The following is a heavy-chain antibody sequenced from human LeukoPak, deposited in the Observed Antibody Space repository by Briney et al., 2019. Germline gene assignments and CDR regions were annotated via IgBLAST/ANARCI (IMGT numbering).Heavy chain of an antibody. J-gene: IGHJ4*02. CDR3: ARRGGSRAFDS. Sequence: GGSLKISCKGSGYSFTSYWIGWVRQIPGKGLEWMGIIYPGDSDTRYSPSFQGQVTISADKSIDTAYLQWSSLEASDTAMYYCARRGGSRAFDSWGQGTLVTVSS. CDR1: GYSFTSYW. D-gene: IGHD6-13*01. CDR2: IYPGDSDT. V-gene: IGHV5-51*01.